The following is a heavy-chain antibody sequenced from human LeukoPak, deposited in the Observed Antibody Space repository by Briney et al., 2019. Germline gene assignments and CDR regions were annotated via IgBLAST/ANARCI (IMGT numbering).Heavy chain of an antibody. D-gene: IGHD3-22*01. CDR1: RIAFSSSG. CDR2: IWADGSKK. J-gene: IGHJ4*02. Sequence: GGSLRLSCVASRIAFSSSGMHWVRQAPGKGLEWVSFIWADGSKKYYADSVKGRFTISRDNSKNTLYLQMNSLRAEDAAVYYCAKVGYYYDSSGYYDPYYFDYWGQGTLVTVSS. CDR3: AKVGYYYDSSGYYDPYYFDY. V-gene: IGHV3-30*02.